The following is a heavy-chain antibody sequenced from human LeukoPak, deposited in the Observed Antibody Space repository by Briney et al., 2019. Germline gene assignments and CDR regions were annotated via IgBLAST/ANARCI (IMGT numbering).Heavy chain of an antibody. J-gene: IGHJ4*02. CDR3: ARHLGPGYDWDYFDY. V-gene: IGHV4-39*01. CDR1: GGSISSSSYY. D-gene: IGHD5-12*01. CDR2: IYYSGST. Sequence: SETLSLTCTVSGGSISSSSYYWGWVRQPPGKGLEWIGSIYYSGSTYYNPSLKSRVTISVATSKNQFSLKLSSVTAADTAVYYCARHLGPGYDWDYFDYWGQGTLVTASS.